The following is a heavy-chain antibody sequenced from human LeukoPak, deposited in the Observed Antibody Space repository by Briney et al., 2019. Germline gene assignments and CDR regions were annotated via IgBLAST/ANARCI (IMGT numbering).Heavy chain of an antibody. J-gene: IGHJ4*02. D-gene: IGHD3-3*01. V-gene: IGHV1-69*05. CDR3: ARDHLSGGVVIYYFDY. CDR2: IIPIFGTA. CDR1: GGTFSSYA. Sequence: SVKVSCKASGGTFSSYAISWVRQAPGQGLEWMGRIIPIFGTANYAQKFQGRVTITTDESTSTAYMELSSLRSEDTAVYYCARDHLSGGVVIYYFDYWGQGTLVTVYS.